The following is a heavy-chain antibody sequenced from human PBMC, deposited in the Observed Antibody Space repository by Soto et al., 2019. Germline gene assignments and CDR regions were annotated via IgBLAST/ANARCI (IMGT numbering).Heavy chain of an antibody. CDR2: IYYSGST. V-gene: IGHV4-59*01. Sequence: QVQLQESGPGLVKPSETLSLTCTVSGGSISSYYWSWIRQPPGKGLEWIGYIYYSGSTNYNPSLKSRVTISVDTSKSQFSLKLSSVTAADTAVYYCARDRSRGVVRLFDAFDIWGQGTMVTVSS. D-gene: IGHD2-15*01. J-gene: IGHJ3*02. CDR1: GGSISSYY. CDR3: ARDRSRGVVRLFDAFDI.